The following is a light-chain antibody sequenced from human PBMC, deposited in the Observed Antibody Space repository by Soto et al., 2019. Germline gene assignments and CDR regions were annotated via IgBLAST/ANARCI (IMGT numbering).Light chain of an antibody. CDR3: QQSYSTLRWT. CDR1: QSISTY. Sequence: DIQMTQSPSSLSASVGDRVTITCRASQSISTYLNWYQQKPGKAPKLLIYAASSLQTGVPSRFSCSGSGTDFTLTITSLQPEDFATYSCQQSYSTLRWTFGQGTKVEIK. J-gene: IGKJ1*01. CDR2: AAS. V-gene: IGKV1-39*01.